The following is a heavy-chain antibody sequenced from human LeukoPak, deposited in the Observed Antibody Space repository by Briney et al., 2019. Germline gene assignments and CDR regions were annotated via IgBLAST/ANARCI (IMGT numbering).Heavy chain of an antibody. J-gene: IGHJ4*02. CDR2: INADNGNT. D-gene: IGHD6-13*01. Sequence: ASVKVSCKASGYTFISYTMHWVRQAPGQRLEWMGWINADNGNTKYSQKFQGRVTITRDTSASTAYMELSSLRSEDTAVYYCATPAAAGTFDYWGQGTLVTVSS. CDR1: GYTFISYT. CDR3: ATPAAAGTFDY. V-gene: IGHV1-3*01.